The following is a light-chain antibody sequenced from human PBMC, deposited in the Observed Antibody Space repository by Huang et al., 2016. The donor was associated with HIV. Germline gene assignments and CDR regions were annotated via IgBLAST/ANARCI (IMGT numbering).Light chain of an antibody. CDR3: QQYGSSPYT. V-gene: IGKV3-20*01. J-gene: IGKJ2*01. Sequence: EIVLTQSPGTLSLSPGERATLSCRASQSVSTNYLAWYQHKPGQAPRLPIYGTSSRATGIPDRFSCSGSGTDFTLTISRLEPEDFAVYYCQQYGSSPYTFGQGTKLEIK. CDR1: QSVSTNY. CDR2: GTS.